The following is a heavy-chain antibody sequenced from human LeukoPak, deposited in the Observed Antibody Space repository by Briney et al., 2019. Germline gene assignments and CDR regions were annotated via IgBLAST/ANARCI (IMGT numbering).Heavy chain of an antibody. J-gene: IGHJ4*02. V-gene: IGHV1-2*02. CDR2: INPNSGGT. CDR3: ARVPITIFGVVIIDFDY. CDR1: GYTFTGYY. D-gene: IGHD3-3*01. Sequence: ASVKVSCKASGYTFTGYYMHWVRQAPGQGREWMGWINPNSGGTNYAQKFQGRVTMTRDTSISTACMELSRLRSDDTAVYYCARVPITIFGVVIIDFDYWGQGTLVTVSS.